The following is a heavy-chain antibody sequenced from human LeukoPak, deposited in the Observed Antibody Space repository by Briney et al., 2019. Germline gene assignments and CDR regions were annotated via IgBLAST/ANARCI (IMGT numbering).Heavy chain of an antibody. V-gene: IGHV3-23*01. CDR3: AKDGLSGSYPSYYFDY. CDR2: ISGSGGST. D-gene: IGHD1-26*01. J-gene: IGHJ4*02. CDR1: GFTFSSYA. Sequence: GGSLRLSCAASGFTFSSYAMSWVRQAPGKGLEWVSAISGSGGSTYYADSVKGRFTISRDNSKNTLYLQMNSLRAEDTAVYYCAKDGLSGSYPSYYFDYRGQGTLVTVSS.